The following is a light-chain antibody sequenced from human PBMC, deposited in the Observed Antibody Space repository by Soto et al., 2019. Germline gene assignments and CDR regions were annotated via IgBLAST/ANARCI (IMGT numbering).Light chain of an antibody. V-gene: IGLV2-14*01. CDR3: SSYTSSSTRV. Sequence: SALTQPASVSGSPGQSITISCTGTSSDVGGYNYVSWYQQHPGKAPKLMIYDVSNRPSGVSNRFSGSKSGNTASLSISGLQAEDEADYYCSSYTSSSTRVFGTGTKAPVL. CDR2: DVS. J-gene: IGLJ1*01. CDR1: SSDVGGYNY.